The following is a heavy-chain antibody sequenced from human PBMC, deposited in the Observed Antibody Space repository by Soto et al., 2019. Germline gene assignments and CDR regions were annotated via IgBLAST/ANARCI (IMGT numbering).Heavy chain of an antibody. CDR1: GGIFSTYA. CDR3: ARDRDDYGSGNYYNRIDV. D-gene: IGHD3-10*01. V-gene: IGHV1-69*13. Sequence: SVKVSCKASGGIFSTYAISWLRQAPGQGLEWMGGIIPLFGTPNYAQRFQGRVTITADESTSTAYMELSRLRSEDTAVYYCARDRDDYGSGNYYNRIDVWGQGTLVTVSS. J-gene: IGHJ4*02. CDR2: IIPLFGTP.